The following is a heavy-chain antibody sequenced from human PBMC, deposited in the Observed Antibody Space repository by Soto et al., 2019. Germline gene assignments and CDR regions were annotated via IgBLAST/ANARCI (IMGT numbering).Heavy chain of an antibody. J-gene: IGHJ6*03. CDR1: GFTFSSYD. CDR2: IGTAGDT. Sequence: GGSLRLSCAASGFTFSSYDMHWVRQATGKGLEWVSAIGTAGDTYYPGSVKGRFTISRENAKNSLYLQMNSLRAGDTAVYYCARVVNDRENYYYYMDVWGKGTTVTVSS. D-gene: IGHD1-1*01. V-gene: IGHV3-13*01. CDR3: ARVVNDRENYYYYMDV.